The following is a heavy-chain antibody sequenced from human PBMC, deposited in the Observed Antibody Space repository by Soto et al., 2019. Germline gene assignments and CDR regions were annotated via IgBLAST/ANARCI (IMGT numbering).Heavy chain of an antibody. CDR2: ISGSGGST. V-gene: IGHV3-23*01. CDR3: ARASGWYYFDY. CDR1: GFTLSRYA. Sequence: GGFLRLSCAASGFTLSRYALSWFRQAPVKGLEWVSSISGSGGSTYYSDSVKGRFTISRDNSMTTLYLQMDSLRTEDTAVYFCARASGWYYFDYWGQGALVTVSS. J-gene: IGHJ4*02. D-gene: IGHD6-19*01.